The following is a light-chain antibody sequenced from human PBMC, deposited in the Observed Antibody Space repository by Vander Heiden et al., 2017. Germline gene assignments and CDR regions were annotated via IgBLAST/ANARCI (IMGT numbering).Light chain of an antibody. V-gene: IGKV4-1*01. CDR3: QQYYCSPLT. CDR1: QSVLYSSNNKNY. Sequence: DIVMTQSPDSLAVSLGERATINCKSSQSVLYSSNNKNYLAWYQQKPGQPPKLLIYWASTREFGVPDRFSGSGFGTDFTLTISSLEAEDLAGYYCQQYYCSPLTFGRGTKVEIK. CDR2: WAS. J-gene: IGKJ4*01.